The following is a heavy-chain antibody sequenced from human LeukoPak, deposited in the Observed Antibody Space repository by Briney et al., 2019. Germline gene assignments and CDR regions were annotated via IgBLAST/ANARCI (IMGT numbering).Heavy chain of an antibody. D-gene: IGHD6-19*01. CDR3: ARGSWLGAFDI. V-gene: IGHV4-30-4*01. Sequence: SETLSLTCTVSGGAISSGDYFWSCIRQPPGQAREWIGEINHSGSTNYNPSLKSRVTISLDTSKSQFSLKLSSVTAADTAVYYCARGSWLGAFDIWGQGTMVTVSS. CDR1: GGAISSGDYF. CDR2: INHSGST. J-gene: IGHJ3*02.